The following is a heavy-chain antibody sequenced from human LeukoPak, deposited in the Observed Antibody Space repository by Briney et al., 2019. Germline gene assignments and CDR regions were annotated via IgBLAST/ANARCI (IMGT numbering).Heavy chain of an antibody. J-gene: IGHJ4*02. CDR1: GGSITISSYY. D-gene: IGHD5-18*01. CDR3: ARHTRYSYGYIDY. CDR2: IYYSGST. V-gene: IGHV4-39*01. Sequence: SETLSLTCTVSGGSITISSYYWGWIRQPPGKGLEWIGSIYYSGSTYYNPSLKSRVTISVDTSKNQLSLKVNSVTAADTAVYYCARHTRYSYGYIDYWGRGTLVTVSS.